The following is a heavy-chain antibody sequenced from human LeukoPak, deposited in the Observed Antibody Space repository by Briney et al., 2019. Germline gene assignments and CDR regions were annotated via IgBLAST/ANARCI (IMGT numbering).Heavy chain of an antibody. D-gene: IGHD6-25*01. CDR2: IYYSGST. CDR1: GYSISSGYY. CDR3: ARGYSSANWFDP. J-gene: IGHJ5*02. Sequence: PSETLSLTCTVSGYSISSGYYWGWIRQPPGQGLEWIGYIYYSGSTNYNPSLKSRVTISVDTSKNQFSLKLSSVTAADTAVYYCARGYSSANWFDPWGQGTLVTVSS. V-gene: IGHV4-61*01.